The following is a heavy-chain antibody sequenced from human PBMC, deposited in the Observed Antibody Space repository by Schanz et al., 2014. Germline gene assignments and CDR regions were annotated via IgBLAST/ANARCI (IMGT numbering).Heavy chain of an antibody. CDR3: ARGGQGFGEPHQRLFEY. D-gene: IGHD3-10*01. CDR1: GASVSSDNW. Sequence: QVQLEESGAGLVKPSGTLSLTCAVSGASVSSDNWWNWVRQPPGKGLEWIGEIYDSGNTNYNPSLKSRVTMSVDDSKNQFSLQLPSVTAADTAVYYCARGGQGFGEPHQRLFEYWGPGTLVTVS. V-gene: IGHV4-4*02. CDR2: IYDSGNT. J-gene: IGHJ4*02.